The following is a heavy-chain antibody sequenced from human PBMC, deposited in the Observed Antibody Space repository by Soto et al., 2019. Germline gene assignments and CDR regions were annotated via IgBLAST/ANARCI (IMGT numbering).Heavy chain of an antibody. CDR3: ARLAMDPPGYSSSWSTRSYGMDV. V-gene: IGHV4-34*01. Sequence: QVQLQQWGAGLLKPSETLSLTCAVYGGSFSGYYWSWIRQPPGKGLEWIGEINHSGSTNYNPSLKSRVTISVDTSKNQFSLKLSSVTAADTAVYYCARLAMDPPGYSSSWSTRSYGMDVWGQGTTVTVSS. CDR1: GGSFSGYY. D-gene: IGHD6-13*01. J-gene: IGHJ6*02. CDR2: INHSGST.